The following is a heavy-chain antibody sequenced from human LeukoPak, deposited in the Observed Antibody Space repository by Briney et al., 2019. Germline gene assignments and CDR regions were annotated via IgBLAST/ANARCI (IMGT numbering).Heavy chain of an antibody. CDR3: AGQVSGYGSGSFYFDY. Sequence: PGGSLRLSCAASGFTFSEYSMNWVRQAPGKGLEWVSLISTSSSHIYYGDSVKGRFTISRDNARSSVSLQMNSLRAEDTAVYYCAGQVSGYGSGSFYFDYWGQGMLVTVSS. CDR1: GFTFSEYS. J-gene: IGHJ4*02. V-gene: IGHV3-21*01. CDR2: ISTSSSHI. D-gene: IGHD3-10*01.